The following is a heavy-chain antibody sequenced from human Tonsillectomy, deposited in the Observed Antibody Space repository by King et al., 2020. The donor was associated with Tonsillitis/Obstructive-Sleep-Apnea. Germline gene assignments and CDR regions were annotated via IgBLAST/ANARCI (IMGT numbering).Heavy chain of an antibody. CDR3: ARESSYQRGAFDI. Sequence: QLQESGPGLVKPSETLSLTCTVSGGSVSSGSYYWSWIRQPPGKGLEWIGYIYYSGSTNYNPSLQSRVTISVDTSKNQFSLKLSSVTAADTAVYYCARESSYQRGAFDIWGQGTMVTVSS. CDR2: IYYSGST. J-gene: IGHJ3*02. CDR1: GGSVSSGSYY. D-gene: IGHD1-26*01. V-gene: IGHV4-61*01.